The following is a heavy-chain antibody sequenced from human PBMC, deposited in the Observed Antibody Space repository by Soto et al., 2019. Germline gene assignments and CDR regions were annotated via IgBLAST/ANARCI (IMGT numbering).Heavy chain of an antibody. V-gene: IGHV1-69*13. CDR2: IIPIFGTA. J-gene: IGHJ4*02. D-gene: IGHD3-22*01. CDR3: AILSYSYYDSSGPTFDY. Sequence: SVKVSCKASGGTFSSYAISWVRQAPGQGLEWMGGIIPIFGTANYAQKFQGRVTITADESTSTAYMELSSLRSEDTAVYYCAILSYSYYDSSGPTFDYWGQGTLVTVSS. CDR1: GGTFSSYA.